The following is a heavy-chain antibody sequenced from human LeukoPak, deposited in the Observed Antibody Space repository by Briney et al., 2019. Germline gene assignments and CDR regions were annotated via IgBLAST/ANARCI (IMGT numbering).Heavy chain of an antibody. J-gene: IGHJ3*02. CDR1: GFTFSSYG. Sequence: PGGSLRLSCAASGFTFSSYGMHWVRQAPGKGLEWVAVIWYDGSNKYYAGSVKGRFTISRDNSKNTLYLQMNSLRAEDTAVYYCARGSWFGELVGAFDIWGQGTMVTVSS. D-gene: IGHD3-10*01. V-gene: IGHV3-33*01. CDR3: ARGSWFGELVGAFDI. CDR2: IWYDGSNK.